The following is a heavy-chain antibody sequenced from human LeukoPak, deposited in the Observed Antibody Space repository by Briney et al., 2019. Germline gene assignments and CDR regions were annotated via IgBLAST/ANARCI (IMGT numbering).Heavy chain of an antibody. Sequence: GGSLRLSCAASGFTFTTYWMSWVRQAPGKGLEWVANIKQDGTEKYYVDSVKGRFTISRDNAKNSLYLQMNSLRAEDTAVYYCARDRRRSYGYPMDHYFDYWGQGTLVTVSS. CDR3: ARDRRRSYGYPMDHYFDY. J-gene: IGHJ4*02. V-gene: IGHV3-7*03. CDR2: IKQDGTEK. D-gene: IGHD5-18*01. CDR1: GFTFTTYW.